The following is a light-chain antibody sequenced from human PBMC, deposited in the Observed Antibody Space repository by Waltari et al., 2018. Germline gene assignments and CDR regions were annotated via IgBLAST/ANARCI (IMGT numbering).Light chain of an antibody. Sequence: EIVMTQSPATLSVSPGERATLSCRASQSVSSNLAWYQQKPGQAPRLLLYGASTRATGIPARFSGGGSGTEFTLTISSLQSEDFAVYYCQQYNNWPPYTFGQGTKLEIK. V-gene: IGKV3-15*01. CDR2: GAS. CDR1: QSVSSN. J-gene: IGKJ2*01. CDR3: QQYNNWPPYT.